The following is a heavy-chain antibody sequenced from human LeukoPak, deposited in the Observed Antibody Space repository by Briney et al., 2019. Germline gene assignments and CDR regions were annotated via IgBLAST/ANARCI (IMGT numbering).Heavy chain of an antibody. CDR2: INPSDAFT. CDR1: GSTFTNYY. J-gene: IGHJ4*02. Sequence: GASVKVSCKSSGSTFTNYYIQWVRQAPGQGLEWMGMINPSDAFTSYAQKFQGRVTMTRDMSPRTVHMELIRLRSEDTAVYYCATITWYSDYYFAYWGQGTPVTVSS. V-gene: IGHV1-46*01. CDR3: ATITWYSDYYFAY. D-gene: IGHD4-11*01.